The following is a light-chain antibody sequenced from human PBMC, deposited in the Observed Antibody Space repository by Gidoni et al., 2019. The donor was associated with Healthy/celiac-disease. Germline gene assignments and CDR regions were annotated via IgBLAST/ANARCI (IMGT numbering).Light chain of an antibody. CDR1: QSVLYSSNNKNY. Sequence: DIVMTQSPDSLAVSLGERASINCKSSQSVLYSSNNKNYLAWYQQKPGQPPKLLIYWAFTRESGVPDRFSGSGSGTDFTLTISSLQAEDVAVYYCQQCYSTPWTFXXXTKVEIK. CDR3: QQCYSTPWT. CDR2: WAF. J-gene: IGKJ1*01. V-gene: IGKV4-1*01.